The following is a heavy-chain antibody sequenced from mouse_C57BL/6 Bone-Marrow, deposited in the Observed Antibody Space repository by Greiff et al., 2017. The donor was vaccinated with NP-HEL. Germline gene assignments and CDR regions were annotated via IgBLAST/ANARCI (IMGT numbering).Heavy chain of an antibody. V-gene: IGHV1-19*01. D-gene: IGHD3-2*02. CDR3: ARGSGYYFDY. J-gene: IGHJ2*01. CDR1: GYTFTDYY. CDR2: INPYNGGT. Sequence: VQLQQSGPVLVKPGASVKMSCKASGYTFTDYYMNWVQQSHGKSLEWIGVINPYNGGTSYNQKFKGKATLTVDKSSSTAYMELNSLTSEDSAVYYCARGSGYYFDYWGQGTTLTVSS.